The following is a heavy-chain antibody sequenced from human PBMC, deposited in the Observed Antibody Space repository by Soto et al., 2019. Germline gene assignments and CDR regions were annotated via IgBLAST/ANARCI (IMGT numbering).Heavy chain of an antibody. J-gene: IGHJ4*02. V-gene: IGHV4-59*01. Sequence: PSETLSLTCTVSGGSISSYYWSWIRQPPGKGLEWIGYIYYSGSTNYNPSLKSRVTISVDTSKNQFSLKLSSVTAADTAVYYCARSPVAAYHLALWGQVTLVTVCS. CDR3: ARSPVAAYHLAL. D-gene: IGHD2-15*01. CDR1: GGSISSYY. CDR2: IYYSGST.